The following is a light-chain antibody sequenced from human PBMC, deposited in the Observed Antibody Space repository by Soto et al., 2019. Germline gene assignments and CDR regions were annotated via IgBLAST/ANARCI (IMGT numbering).Light chain of an antibody. Sequence: EIVLMQSPGTLSLSPGEGATLSCRASQSVNSNYLAWYQQKPGQAPTVLIFDTSRRATGVTDRFSGSGSGTDFTLTRSRLEPDDFAVYYCQQYGSSQFTFGPGTKVNIK. CDR1: QSVNSNY. CDR2: DTS. J-gene: IGKJ3*01. V-gene: IGKV3-20*01. CDR3: QQYGSSQFT.